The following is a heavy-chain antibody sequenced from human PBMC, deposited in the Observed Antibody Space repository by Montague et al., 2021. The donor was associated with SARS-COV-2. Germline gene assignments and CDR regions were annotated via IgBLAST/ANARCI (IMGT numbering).Heavy chain of an antibody. Sequence: SLRLSCAASGFTLSTYVMTWVRQAPGKGLEWVPGVSGTGATTYYADSVRGRFTMSRDTSKSTLYFQLNSLTVDDTGLYFCARAGYMSSWFASWGQGTLVTVSP. D-gene: IGHD3-16*02. CDR3: ARAGYMSSWFAS. CDR2: VSGTGATT. CDR1: GFTLSTYV. V-gene: IGHV3-23*01. J-gene: IGHJ5*01.